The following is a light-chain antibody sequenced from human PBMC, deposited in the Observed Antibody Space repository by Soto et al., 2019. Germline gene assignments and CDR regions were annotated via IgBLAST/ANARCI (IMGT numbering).Light chain of an antibody. Sequence: EIVMTQSPATLSVSPGERATLSCRASQSVSSNLAWYQQKPGQAPRLLIYGASTRATGIPARFSGSGSGTEFTLTINSLQSEDCAVYYCQQFDNWSPLTFVGGTNVAIK. CDR3: QQFDNWSPLT. J-gene: IGKJ4*01. CDR2: GAS. CDR1: QSVSSN. V-gene: IGKV3-15*01.